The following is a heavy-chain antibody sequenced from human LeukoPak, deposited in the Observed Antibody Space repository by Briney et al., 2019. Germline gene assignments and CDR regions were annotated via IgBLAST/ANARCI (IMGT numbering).Heavy chain of an antibody. V-gene: IGHV4-59*01. J-gene: IGHJ3*02. CDR1: GGSISSYY. CDR3: ARVHYCSGGSCPDAFDI. CDR2: IYYSGST. D-gene: IGHD2-15*01. Sequence: SETLSLTCTVSGGSISSYYWSWIRQPPGKGLEWIGYIYYSGSTNYNPSLKSRVTISVDTSKNQFSLKLSSVPAADTAVYYCARVHYCSGGSCPDAFDIWGQGTMVTVSS.